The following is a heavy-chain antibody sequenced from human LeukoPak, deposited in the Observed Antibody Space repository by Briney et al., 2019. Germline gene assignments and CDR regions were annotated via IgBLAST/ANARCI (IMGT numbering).Heavy chain of an antibody. V-gene: IGHV1-2*02. CDR2: INPNNGGT. Sequence: ASVKVSCKASGYIFTDYYMHWVRQAPGQGLEWMGWINPNNGGTKYGQKFQGRVTMTRDTSISAAYMELGRLRSDDTAVYYCARDNYGSGSYYKYWGQGTPVTVSS. CDR3: ARDNYGSGSYYKY. D-gene: IGHD3-10*01. J-gene: IGHJ4*02. CDR1: GYIFTDYY.